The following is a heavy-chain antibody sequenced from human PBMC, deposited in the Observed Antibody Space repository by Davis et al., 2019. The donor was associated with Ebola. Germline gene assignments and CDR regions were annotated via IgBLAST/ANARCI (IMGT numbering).Heavy chain of an antibody. CDR1: GFPYRSYW. CDR2: IDTDGSKQ. V-gene: IGHV3-7*01. J-gene: IGHJ4*02. Sequence: PGGSLRLPFLAPGFPYRSYWMAWVRNAPGRGLEWVAIIDTDGSKQHYVDAVRGRFPISRDNAKNSLSLQMNSRRGDETAVYYCVRHGHNHFANWGQGILVTVSS. D-gene: IGHD1-1*01. CDR3: VRHGHNHFAN.